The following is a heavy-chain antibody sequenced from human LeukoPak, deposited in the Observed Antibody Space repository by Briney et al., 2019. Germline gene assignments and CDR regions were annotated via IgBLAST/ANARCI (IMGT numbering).Heavy chain of an antibody. V-gene: IGHV4-31*03. J-gene: IGHJ4*02. CDR2: IYYSGST. CDR1: GVSISSGGYY. Sequence: PSETLSLTCTVSGVSISSGGYYWSWIRQHPGKGLEWIGYIYYSGSTYYNPSLKSRVTISVDTSKNQFSLKLSSVTAADTAVYYCARAYYGDHALDYWGQGTLVTVSS. D-gene: IGHD4-17*01. CDR3: ARAYYGDHALDY.